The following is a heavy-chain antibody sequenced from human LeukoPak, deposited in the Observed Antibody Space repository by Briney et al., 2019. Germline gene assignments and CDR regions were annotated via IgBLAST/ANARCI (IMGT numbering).Heavy chain of an antibody. J-gene: IGHJ6*02. V-gene: IGHV3-21*01. CDR2: ISSSSSYI. Sequence: GGSLRLSCAASGFTFSSYSMNWVRQDPGKGLEWVSSISSSSSYIYYADSVKGRFTISRDNAKNSLYLQMNSLRAEDTAVYYCARQRTIVVVPAAIGPRDYYYGMDVWGQGTTVTVSS. D-gene: IGHD2-2*02. CDR1: GFTFSSYS. CDR3: ARQRTIVVVPAAIGPRDYYYGMDV.